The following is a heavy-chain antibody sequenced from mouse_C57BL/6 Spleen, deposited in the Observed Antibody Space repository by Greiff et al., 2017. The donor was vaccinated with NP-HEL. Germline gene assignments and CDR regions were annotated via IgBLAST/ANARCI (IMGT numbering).Heavy chain of an antibody. J-gene: IGHJ3*01. D-gene: IGHD1-1*01. CDR1: GYAFTNYL. Sequence: VQLVESGAELVRPGTSVKVSCKASGYAFTNYLIEWVKQRPGQGLAWIGVINPGSGGTNYNEKFKGKATLTADKSSSTAYMQLSSLTSEDSAVYFCARDGSSGAWFAYWGQGTLVTVSA. CDR2: INPGSGGT. CDR3: ARDGSSGAWFAY. V-gene: IGHV1-54*01.